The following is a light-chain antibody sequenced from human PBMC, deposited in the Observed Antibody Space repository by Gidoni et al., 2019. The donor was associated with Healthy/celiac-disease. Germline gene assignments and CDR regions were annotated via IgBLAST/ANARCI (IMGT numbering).Light chain of an antibody. V-gene: IGLV2-11*01. CDR2: DVS. CDR3: CSYAGSYTYV. J-gene: IGLJ1*01. CDR1: SSDVVGYNY. Sequence: QSALTPPRSVSVSPGQSVTISCTGTSSDVVGYNYVSWYQQHPGKAPKLMIYDVSKRPSGVPDRFSGSKSGNTASLTISGLQAEDEADYYCCSYAGSYTYVFGTGTKVTVL.